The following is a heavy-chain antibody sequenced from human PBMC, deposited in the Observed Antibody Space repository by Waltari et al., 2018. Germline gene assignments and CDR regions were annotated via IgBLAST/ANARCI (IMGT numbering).Heavy chain of an antibody. D-gene: IGHD1-26*01. CDR1: GFTFSNHA. CDR3: AKGLGATGYMDV. J-gene: IGHJ6*03. Sequence: EVQLVASGGGWVQPGGSLRLYCAASGFTFSNHARAWVRQVPGKGLEWVSAISGSGGSTYYADSVKGRFTISRDNSKNTLYLQMNSLRAEDTAVYYCAKGLGATGYMDVWGKGTTVTVSS. V-gene: IGHV3-23*04. CDR2: ISGSGGST.